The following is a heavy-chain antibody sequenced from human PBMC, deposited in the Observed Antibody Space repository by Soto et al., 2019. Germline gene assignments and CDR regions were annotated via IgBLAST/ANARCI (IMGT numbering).Heavy chain of an antibody. CDR2: VSGSGDST. V-gene: IGHV3-23*01. CDR1: GVTFRIYG. D-gene: IGHD2-21*02. J-gene: IGHJ4*02. Sequence: GGSLRLSCAASGVTFRIYGMPWVRQAPGKGLEWVSAVSGSGDSTYYADSVKGRFTISRDNSKNTLYLQMNSLRAEDTAVYYCAKGRASDCPGCTQDYWGQGTLVTVSS. CDR3: AKGRASDCPGCTQDY.